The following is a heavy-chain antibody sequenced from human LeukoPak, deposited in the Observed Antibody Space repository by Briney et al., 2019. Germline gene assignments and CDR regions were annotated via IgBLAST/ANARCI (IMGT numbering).Heavy chain of an antibody. J-gene: IGHJ5*02. V-gene: IGHV4-39*01. CDR2: IYYSGTT. CDR3: ARVRIAARWFDP. Sequence: SETLSLTCTVSGGSISSSGYYWGWIRQPPGKGLEWIGSIYYSGTTYYNPSLKSRVTISVDTSKNQFSLKLSSVTAADTAVYYCARVRIAARWFDPWGQGTLVTVSS. CDR1: GGSISSSGYY. D-gene: IGHD6-6*01.